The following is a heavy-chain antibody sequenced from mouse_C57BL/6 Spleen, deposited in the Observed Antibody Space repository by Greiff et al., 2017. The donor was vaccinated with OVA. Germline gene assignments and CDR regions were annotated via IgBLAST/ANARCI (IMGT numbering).Heavy chain of an antibody. J-gene: IGHJ3*01. CDR2: IDPNSGGT. D-gene: IGHD1-1*02. Sequence: QVQLQPGAELVKPGASVKLSCKASGYTFTSYWMHWVKQRPGRGLEWIGRIDPNSGGTKYNEKFKSKATLTVDKPSSTAYMQLSSLTSEDSAVYYCARERVGGAPWFAYWGQGTLVTVSA. V-gene: IGHV1-72*01. CDR1: GYTFTSYW. CDR3: ARERVGGAPWFAY.